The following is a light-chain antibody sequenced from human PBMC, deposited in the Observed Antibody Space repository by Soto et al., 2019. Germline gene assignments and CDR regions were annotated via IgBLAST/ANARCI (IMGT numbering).Light chain of an antibody. Sequence: DIQMTQSPSSLSASVGDRVTIICRASQDIGKNLAWYQQKRGQVPKLLIHLTSTLQSGVPSRFSGSGSGTDFTLTISSLQPEDVASYYCQKYNSVPATFGQGTKVEI. CDR1: QDIGKN. V-gene: IGKV1-27*01. CDR2: LTS. CDR3: QKYNSVPAT. J-gene: IGKJ1*01.